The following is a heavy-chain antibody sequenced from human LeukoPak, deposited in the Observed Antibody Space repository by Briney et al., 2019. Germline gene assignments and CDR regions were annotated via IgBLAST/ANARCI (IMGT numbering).Heavy chain of an antibody. Sequence: GASVRLSCAASGYTFTSYGMSWVRQAPGQGLEWMGWISAYNGNTNYAQKLQGRVTMTTDTSTSTAYMELRSLRSDDTAVYYCAREHRRMVDYWGQGTLVTVSS. J-gene: IGHJ4*02. V-gene: IGHV1-18*04. CDR2: ISAYNGNT. CDR1: GYTFTSYG. CDR3: AREHRRMVDY.